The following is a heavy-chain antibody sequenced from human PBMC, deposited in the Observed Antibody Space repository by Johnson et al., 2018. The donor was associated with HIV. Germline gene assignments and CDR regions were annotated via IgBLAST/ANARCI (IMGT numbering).Heavy chain of an antibody. CDR2: ISYDGTNK. D-gene: IGHD6-6*01. V-gene: IGHV3-30*04. Sequence: QVQLVESGGGVVQPGRSLRLSCAASEFTFSNYAIHWVRQAPGKGLEWVAVISYDGTNKYYADLVKGRFTISRDNYRNTLYLQMNLLRPEDTAVYYCASGVTARAPVFIWGQGTMVTVSS. CDR1: EFTFSNYA. J-gene: IGHJ3*02. CDR3: ASGVTARAPVFI.